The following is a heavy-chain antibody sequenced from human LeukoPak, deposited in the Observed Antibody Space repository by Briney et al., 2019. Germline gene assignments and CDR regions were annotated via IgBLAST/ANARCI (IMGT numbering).Heavy chain of an antibody. CDR2: IYYSGST. J-gene: IGHJ4*02. V-gene: IGHV4-31*03. D-gene: IGHD3-10*01. Sequence: SETLSLTCTVSGGSISSGGYYWSWIRQHPGKGLEWIGYIYYSGSTYYNPSLKSRVTISVDTSKNQFSLKLSSVTAADTAVYYCGASGSGSNRGEEYWGQGTRVTVSS. CDR3: GASGSGSNRGEEY. CDR1: GGSISSGGYY.